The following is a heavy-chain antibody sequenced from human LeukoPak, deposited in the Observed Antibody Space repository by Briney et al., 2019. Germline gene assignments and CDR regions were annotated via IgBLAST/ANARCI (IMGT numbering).Heavy chain of an antibody. Sequence: GGSLRLSCAASGFTFSSYAMSWVRQAPGKGLEWVSAISGSGGSTYYADSVKGRFTISRDNSKNTLYLQMNSLRAEDTAVYYCAKDGLGYCSSTSCYEGNWFDPWGQGTLVTVSS. CDR1: GFTFSSYA. D-gene: IGHD2-2*01. CDR3: AKDGLGYCSSTSCYEGNWFDP. J-gene: IGHJ5*02. CDR2: ISGSGGST. V-gene: IGHV3-23*01.